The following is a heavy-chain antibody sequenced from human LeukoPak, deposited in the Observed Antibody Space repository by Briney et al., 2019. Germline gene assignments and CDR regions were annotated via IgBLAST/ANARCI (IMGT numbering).Heavy chain of an antibody. CDR2: ISGSGGST. V-gene: IGHV3-23*01. CDR1: GFTFSSYA. CDR3: ARTEYCSPTSCKYASF. Sequence: GGSLRLSCAASGFTFSSYAMSWVRQAPGKGLEWVSAISGSGGSTCYADSVKGRFTISRDNAKNTLYLQMNSLRVEDTAVYYCARTEYCSPTSCKYASFWGQGTMVTVSS. J-gene: IGHJ3*01. D-gene: IGHD2-2*01.